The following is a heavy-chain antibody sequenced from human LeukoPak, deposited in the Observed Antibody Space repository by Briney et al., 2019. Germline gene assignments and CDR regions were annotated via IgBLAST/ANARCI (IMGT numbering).Heavy chain of an antibody. CDR1: SASITSSPYF. J-gene: IGHJ4*02. Sequence: PSETLSLTRTVSSASITSSPYFWGWIRQSPGKGLEWIGSISYSGSTNYNPSLKSRVTISVDTSKNQFSLKLSSVTAADTAVYYCASGGTGRLTGYYNYWGQGTLVTVSS. D-gene: IGHD3-9*01. CDR2: ISYSGST. V-gene: IGHV4-39*07. CDR3: ASGGTGRLTGYYNY.